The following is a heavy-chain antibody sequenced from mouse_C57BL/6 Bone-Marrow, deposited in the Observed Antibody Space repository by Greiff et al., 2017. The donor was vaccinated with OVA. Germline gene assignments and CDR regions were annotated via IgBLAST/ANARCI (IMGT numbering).Heavy chain of an antibody. Sequence: LQHPVAELVKPGASVKMSCKASGYTFTSYWITWVKQRPGQGLEWIGDIYPGSGSTNYNEKFKSKATLTVDTSSSTAYMQLSSLTSEDSAVYYCARLYYCSSYWYFDVWGTGTTVTVSS. CDR3: ARLYYCSSYWYFDV. D-gene: IGHD1-1*01. J-gene: IGHJ1*03. V-gene: IGHV1-55*01. CDR2: IYPGSGST. CDR1: GYTFTSYW.